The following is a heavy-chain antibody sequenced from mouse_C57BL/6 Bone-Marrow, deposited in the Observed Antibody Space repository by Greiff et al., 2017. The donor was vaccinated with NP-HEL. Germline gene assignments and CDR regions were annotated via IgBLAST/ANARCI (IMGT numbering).Heavy chain of an antibody. V-gene: IGHV5-4*01. CDR1: GFTFSSYA. D-gene: IGHD2-2*01. J-gene: IGHJ3*01. CDR2: ISDGGSYT. Sequence: EVQGVESGGGLVKPGGSLKLSCAASGFTFSSYAMSWVRQTPEKRLEWVATISDGGSYTYYPDNVKGRFTISRDNAKNNLYLQMSHLKSEDTAMYYCAREEIYYGYDAFAYWGQGTLVTVSA. CDR3: AREEIYYGYDAFAY.